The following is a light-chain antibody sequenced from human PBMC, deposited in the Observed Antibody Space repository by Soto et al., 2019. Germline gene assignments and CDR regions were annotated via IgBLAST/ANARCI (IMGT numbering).Light chain of an antibody. J-gene: IGKJ3*01. CDR2: ATS. CDR3: QQYGSAPFT. Sequence: SVLTQSAGTLSLSPGERATLSCRASQSVSTDYLAWYQQKPGQAPRLLIYATSSRTTGIPDRFSGSGSGTDFTLTISRLEPEDFAVYYCQQYGSAPFTFGPGTKVDIK. CDR1: QSVSTDY. V-gene: IGKV3-20*01.